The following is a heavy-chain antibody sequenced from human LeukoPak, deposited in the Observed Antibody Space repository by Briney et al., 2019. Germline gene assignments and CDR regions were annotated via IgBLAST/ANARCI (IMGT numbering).Heavy chain of an antibody. D-gene: IGHD6-19*01. J-gene: IGHJ4*02. V-gene: IGHV1-18*01. CDR2: ISAYNGNT. CDR3: AGDSSGWYYFDY. Sequence: ASVKVSCKASGYTFTRYGISWVRQAPGQGLEWMGWISAYNGNTNYAQKLQGRVTMTRDTSTSTVYMELSSLRSEDTAVYYCAGDSSGWYYFDYWGQGTLVTVSS. CDR1: GYTFTRYG.